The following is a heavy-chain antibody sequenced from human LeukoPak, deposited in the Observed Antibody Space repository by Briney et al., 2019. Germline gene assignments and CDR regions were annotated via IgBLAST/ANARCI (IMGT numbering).Heavy chain of an antibody. CDR3: ARDDAYCSGGSCYTRVLDY. CDR1: GFTFSSYS. V-gene: IGHV3-21*01. D-gene: IGHD2-15*01. J-gene: IGHJ4*02. CDR2: ISSSSSYI. Sequence: GGSLRLSCAASGFTFSSYSMNWVRQAPGKALEGVSSISSSSSYIFYADSVKGRFTISRDNAKTSLYLQMNSLRAEDTAVYYCARDDAYCSGGSCYTRVLDYWGQGTLVTVSS.